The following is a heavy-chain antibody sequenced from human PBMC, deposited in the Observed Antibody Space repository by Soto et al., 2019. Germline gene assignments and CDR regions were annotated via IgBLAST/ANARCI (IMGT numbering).Heavy chain of an antibody. J-gene: IGHJ4*02. CDR1: GGSMIAYY. V-gene: IGHV4-59*01. Sequence: SEILALTCAVSGGSMIAYYWNWMRQPPGKGLQWIGYTYYSGSTTYNPSLKSRVTISVDSSKNQFSLKLDSVTPADTAVYYCARVRGTAGKRYFDYWGPGTLVTVSS. CDR3: ARVRGTAGKRYFDY. D-gene: IGHD6-13*01. CDR2: TYYSGST.